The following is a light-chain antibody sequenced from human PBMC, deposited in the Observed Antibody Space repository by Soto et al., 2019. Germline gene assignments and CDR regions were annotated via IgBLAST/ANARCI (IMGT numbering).Light chain of an antibody. V-gene: IGLV2-14*01. CDR2: EIN. CDR3: SSDTTTSTLI. Sequence: QSALTQPASVSGSPGQSITISCTGTSSDIGTYNFVPWYQQHPGKAPKLLIHEINNQPSGVSIRFSGSKSGNTASLTISGLQAEDESDYYCSSDTTTSTLIFGGGTKLTVL. J-gene: IGLJ2*01. CDR1: SSDIGTYNF.